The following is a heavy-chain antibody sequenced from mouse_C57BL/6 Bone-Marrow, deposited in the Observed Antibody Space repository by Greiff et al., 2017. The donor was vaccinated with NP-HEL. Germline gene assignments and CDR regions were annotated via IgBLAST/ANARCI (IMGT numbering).Heavy chain of an antibody. V-gene: IGHV1-76*01. CDR3: ARCEVVATNYYAIDY. D-gene: IGHD1-1*01. CDR2: IYPGSGNN. CDR1: GYTFTDYY. J-gene: IGHJ4*01. Sequence: VQLQQSGAELVRPGASVKLSCKASGYTFTDYYINWVKQRPGQGLEWIARIYPGSGNNYYNEKFKGKATLTAEKSSSTAYMQLSSLTSEDSAVYFCARCEVVATNYYAIDYWSQGTSFTVSS.